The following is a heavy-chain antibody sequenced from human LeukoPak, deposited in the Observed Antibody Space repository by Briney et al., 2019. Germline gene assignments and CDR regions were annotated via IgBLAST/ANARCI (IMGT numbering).Heavy chain of an antibody. D-gene: IGHD2-2*01. CDR1: GYSFTSYW. CDR3: ATALGYCSSTSCYSGNYYYYGMDV. CDR2: IDPSDSYT. Sequence: GESLKISCKGSGYSFTSYWISWVRQMPGKGLEWMGRIDPSDSYTNYSPSFQGPVTISADKSISTAYLQWSSLKASYTAMYYCATALGYCSSTSCYSGNYYYYGMDVWVQGTTVTVSS. V-gene: IGHV5-10-1*01. J-gene: IGHJ6*02.